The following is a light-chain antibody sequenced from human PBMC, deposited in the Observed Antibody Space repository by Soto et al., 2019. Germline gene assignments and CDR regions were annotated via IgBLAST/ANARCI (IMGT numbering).Light chain of an antibody. V-gene: IGKV3-11*01. Sequence: EIVLTQSPATLSLSPGERATLSCRASQSVSSYLAWYQQKPGQAPRLLIYDASNRATGIPARFSGSGSGTDFTLTIRSLEPEDFAVYYCQQRSNGRTFGQGNKLEIK. CDR2: DAS. CDR1: QSVSSY. CDR3: QQRSNGRT. J-gene: IGKJ2*01.